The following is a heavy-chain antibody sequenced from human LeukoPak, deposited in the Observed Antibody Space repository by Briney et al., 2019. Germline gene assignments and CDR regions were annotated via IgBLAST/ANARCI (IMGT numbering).Heavy chain of an antibody. V-gene: IGHV1-18*01. J-gene: IGHJ4*02. CDR1: GYTFTSYG. CDR3: ARVEITIFGVVIIPDY. D-gene: IGHD3-3*01. Sequence: ASVKVSCKASGYTFTSYGISWVRQAPGQGLEWMGWISAYNGNTNYAQKLQGRVTMTTDTPTSTAYMELRSLRSDDTAVYYCARVEITIFGVVIIPDYWGQGTLVTVSS. CDR2: ISAYNGNT.